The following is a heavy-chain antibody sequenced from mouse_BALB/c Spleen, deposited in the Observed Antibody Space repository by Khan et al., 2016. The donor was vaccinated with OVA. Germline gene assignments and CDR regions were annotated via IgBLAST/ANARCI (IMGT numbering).Heavy chain of an antibody. J-gene: IGHJ3*01. Sequence: EVQLQESGPGLVKPSQSLSLTCSVTGYSITSGYYWNWIRQFPGNKLEWMGYINYDGFNNYNPSLKNRISNTRNTSRHQFFLKLNSVTTEDTATDNGARNKYGDSLWFAYWGQGTLVTVSA. CDR3: ARNKYGDSLWFAY. CDR1: GYSITSGYY. V-gene: IGHV3-6*02. CDR2: INYDGFN. D-gene: IGHD6-1*01.